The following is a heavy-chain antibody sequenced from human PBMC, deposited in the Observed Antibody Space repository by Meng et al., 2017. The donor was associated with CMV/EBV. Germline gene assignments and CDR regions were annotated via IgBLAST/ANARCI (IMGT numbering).Heavy chain of an antibody. CDR2: INHSGST. D-gene: IGHD3-3*01. CDR1: GGSSSGYY. V-gene: IGHV4-34*01. Sequence: SETLSPTCAVYGGSSSGYYWSWIRQLPGKGLGWIGEINHSGSTNYNPSLKSRVTISVDTSKNQFSLKLSAVTAADTAVYYCAMCDFWSGYFDYWGQGTLVTVSS. CDR3: AMCDFWSGYFDY. J-gene: IGHJ4*02.